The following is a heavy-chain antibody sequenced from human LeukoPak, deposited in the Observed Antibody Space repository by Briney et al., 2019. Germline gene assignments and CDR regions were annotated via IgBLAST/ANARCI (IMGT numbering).Heavy chain of an antibody. J-gene: IGHJ5*02. V-gene: IGHV3-23*01. CDR3: AKGSEYQLLYNWFDP. CDR1: GFTFSCYA. Sequence: GGSLRLSCAASGFTFSCYAMSWVRQAPGKGLEWVSAISGSGGSTYYADSVKGRFTISRDNSKNTLYLQMNSLRAEDTAVYYCAKGSEYQLLYNWFDPWGQGTLVTVSS. CDR2: ISGSGGST. D-gene: IGHD2-2*01.